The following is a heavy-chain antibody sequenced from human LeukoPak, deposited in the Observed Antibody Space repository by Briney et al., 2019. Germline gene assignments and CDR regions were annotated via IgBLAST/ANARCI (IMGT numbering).Heavy chain of an antibody. CDR1: GYTFTSYY. CDR2: INPSGGST. Sequence: GASVKVSCKASGYTFTSYYMHWVRQAPGQGLEWMGIINPSGGSTSYAQKFQGRVTMTRDTSTSTVYMELSSLRSEDTAVYYCARGAGYYDSSGYSYKHDAFDIWGRGTMVTVSS. J-gene: IGHJ3*02. D-gene: IGHD3-22*01. V-gene: IGHV1-46*01. CDR3: ARGAGYYDSSGYSYKHDAFDI.